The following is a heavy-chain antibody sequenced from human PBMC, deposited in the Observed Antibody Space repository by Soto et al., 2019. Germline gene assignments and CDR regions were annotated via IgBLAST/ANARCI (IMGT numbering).Heavy chain of an antibody. D-gene: IGHD3-9*01. Sequence: PGGSLRLSGAASGLTFXSYWMSWVRQARGKGLEWVANIKQDGGDTYYADSVKGRFTISRDKSKNTLYLQMNSLRAEDTAVYYCAKDARGPYYDISYYYYGMDVWGQGTTVTVSS. V-gene: IGHV3-7*03. CDR2: IKQDGGDT. J-gene: IGHJ6*02. CDR1: GLTFXSYW. CDR3: AKDARGPYYDISYYYYGMDV.